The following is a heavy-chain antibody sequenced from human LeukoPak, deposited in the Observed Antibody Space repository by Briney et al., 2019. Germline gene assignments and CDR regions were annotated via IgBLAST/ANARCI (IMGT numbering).Heavy chain of an antibody. J-gene: IGHJ4*02. CDR2: IYSGGNT. D-gene: IGHD6-19*01. CDR1: GFTVSSNY. Sequence: GGSLRLSCAASGFTVSSNYMSWVRQAPGQGLEWVSVIYSGGNTYYPDSVKGRFTFSRDNSKNTLYLQMNSLRAEDTAVYYCAKNKYSSGWYGYFDCWGQGTLVTVSS. V-gene: IGHV3-53*01. CDR3: AKNKYSSGWYGYFDC.